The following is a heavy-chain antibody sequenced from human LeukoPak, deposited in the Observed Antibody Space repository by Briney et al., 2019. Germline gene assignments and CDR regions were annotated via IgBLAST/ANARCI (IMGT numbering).Heavy chain of an antibody. CDR2: INPNSGGT. V-gene: IGHV1-2*02. Sequence: ASVKVSCKASGYTFTGYYMHWVRQAPGQGLEGMGWINPNSGGTNYAQKFQGRVTMTRDTSISTAYMELSRLRSDDTAVYYCAREREXRDCSSTSCYIXXXDPWGQGXXVTXSX. CDR1: GYTFTGYY. D-gene: IGHD2-2*02. J-gene: IGHJ5*02. CDR3: AREREXRDCSSTSCYIXXXDP.